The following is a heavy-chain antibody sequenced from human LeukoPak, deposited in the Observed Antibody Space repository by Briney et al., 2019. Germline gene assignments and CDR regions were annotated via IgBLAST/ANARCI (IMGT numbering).Heavy chain of an antibody. CDR3: ARNVASGLDY. V-gene: IGHV1-46*01. CDR2: INPSGGST. D-gene: IGHD1-1*01. Sequence: ASVKVSCKASGYTFSDYYIHWVRLAPGQGLEWMGFINPSGGSTSYAQRFQGRVTMTRDTSTSAVSVELNSLRSDDTAMYYCARNVASGLDYWGQGTLVTVSS. J-gene: IGHJ4*02. CDR1: GYTFSDYY.